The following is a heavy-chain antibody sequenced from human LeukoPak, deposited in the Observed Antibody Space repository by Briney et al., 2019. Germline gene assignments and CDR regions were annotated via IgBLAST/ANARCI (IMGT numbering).Heavy chain of an antibody. CDR3: AKYLNRAFDY. Sequence: GGSLRLSCLASGYTFSDHWMSWVRQAPGKRLEWVAHIGRDGIHKGYVDSVEGRLTISRDNARNSVFLEMSNLRAEDSAVYFCAKYLNRAFDYWGQGTLVTVSS. J-gene: IGHJ4*02. V-gene: IGHV3-7*01. CDR1: GYTFSDHW. D-gene: IGHD1-14*01. CDR2: IGRDGIHK.